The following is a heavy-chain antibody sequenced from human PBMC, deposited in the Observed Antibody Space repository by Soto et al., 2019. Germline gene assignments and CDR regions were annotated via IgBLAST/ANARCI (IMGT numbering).Heavy chain of an antibody. V-gene: IGHV4-34*01. J-gene: IGHJ5*02. D-gene: IGHD6-13*01. CDR3: SVNPRGSWYSSSWYLWFDP. CDR2: INHSGGT. CDR1: GGSVRGDY. Sequence: QGQLQQWGAVLLKPSATLSLTCAFYGGSVRGDYWSWIRQAPGKGLEGIGEINHSGGTNYNPSHKSRATISVKYSTNQLPLKLSSVTAADTAVYYCSVNPRGSWYSSSWYLWFDPWGQGTLVTVSS.